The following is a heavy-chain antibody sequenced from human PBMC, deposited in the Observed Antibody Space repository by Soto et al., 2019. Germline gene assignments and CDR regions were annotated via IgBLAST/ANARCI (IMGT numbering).Heavy chain of an antibody. CDR2: ISYDGSNK. CDR3: ARDPLWGTALVLCYFDL. V-gene: IGHV3-30-3*01. D-gene: IGHD5-18*01. J-gene: IGHJ2*01. Sequence: QVQLVESGGGVVQPGRSLRLSCAASGFTFNNYAMHWVRQAPGKGLEWVALISYDGSNKYYADSVKGRFTISRDNSKNTLYLQMNRLRAEDTAVYYCARDPLWGTALVLCYFDLWGRGTLVTVSS. CDR1: GFTFNNYA.